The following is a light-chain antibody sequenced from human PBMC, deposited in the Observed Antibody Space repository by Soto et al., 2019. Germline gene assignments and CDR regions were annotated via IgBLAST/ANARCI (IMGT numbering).Light chain of an antibody. CDR3: QQYNNWPPM. Sequence: EIVMTQSPATLSVSPGDGATLSCRASQSVGSSLAWYQQKPGQPPRLLISGASTRATGIPARFSGSGSGTEFTLTISSLQSEDFAVYYCQQYNNWPPMFGQGTKVEIK. J-gene: IGKJ1*01. V-gene: IGKV3-15*01. CDR1: QSVGSS. CDR2: GAS.